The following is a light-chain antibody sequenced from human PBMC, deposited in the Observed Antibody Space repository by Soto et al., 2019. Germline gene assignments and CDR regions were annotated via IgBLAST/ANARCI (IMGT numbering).Light chain of an antibody. J-gene: IGLJ3*02. V-gene: IGLV2-14*01. CDR2: EVS. Sequence: QSVLTQPASVSGSPGQSITISCTGSSSDVGGYNYVSWYQQHPGKAPKLMIYEVSNRPSGVSNRFSGSKSGNTASLTISGLQAEDEADYYCSSYTSSGTLVFGGGTNLTVL. CDR3: SSYTSSGTLV. CDR1: SSDVGGYNY.